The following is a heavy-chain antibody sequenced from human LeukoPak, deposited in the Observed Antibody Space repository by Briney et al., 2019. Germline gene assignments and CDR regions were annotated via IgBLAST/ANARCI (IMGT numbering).Heavy chain of an antibody. V-gene: IGHV4-4*02. CDR2: VHLDGRT. D-gene: IGHD3-3*01. J-gene: IGHJ4*02. CDR3: AREGGFYRPLDY. CDR1: GGSVTSTNW. Sequence: SETLSLTCDVSGGSVTSTNWWTWVRQPPGKGLEWIGEVHLDGRTNYNPSLKSRLIVSVDLPENHISLKLTSVTAADTAVYYGAREGGFYRPLDYSGQGTLVTVSS.